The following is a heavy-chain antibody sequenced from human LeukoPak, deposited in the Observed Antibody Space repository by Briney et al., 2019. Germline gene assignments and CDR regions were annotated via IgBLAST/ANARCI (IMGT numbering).Heavy chain of an antibody. CDR3: AREAGIPRNTQQGPTSVAQ. D-gene: IGHD3-10*01. V-gene: IGHV3-7*05. J-gene: IGHJ4*02. CDR1: GFPFSRYW. CDR2: IKQDGSEK. Sequence: PGGSLTLSCAASGFPFSRYWMSWVRQAPGKGLEWVANIKQDGSEKYYVDSVKGRFTISRDNAKNSLYLQMNSLRAEDTALYYCAREAGIPRNTQQGPTSVAQWGQGTLVTVSS.